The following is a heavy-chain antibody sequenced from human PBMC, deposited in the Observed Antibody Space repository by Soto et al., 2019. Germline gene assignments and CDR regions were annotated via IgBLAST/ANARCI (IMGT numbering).Heavy chain of an antibody. D-gene: IGHD3-22*01. CDR2: IYHSGST. CDR3: ARGFTRLRDYYDSSGYDY. V-gene: IGHV4-30-2*01. J-gene: IGHJ4*02. Sequence: SETLSLTCAVSGGSISSGGYSWSWIRQPPGKGLEWIGYIYHSGSTYYNPSLKSRVTISVDRSKNQFSLKLSSVTAADTAVYYCARGFTRLRDYYDSSGYDYWGQGTLVTVSS. CDR1: GGSISSGGYS.